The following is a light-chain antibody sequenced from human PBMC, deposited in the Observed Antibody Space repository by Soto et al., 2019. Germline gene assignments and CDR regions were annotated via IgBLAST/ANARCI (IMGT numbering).Light chain of an antibody. Sequence: QSLMSHPPSACWTPGQRVTISCSGSSSNIESNTVTWYQQLPGTAPKLVIYSNYDRPSGVPDRFSGSTSGTSASLVIRGLQSEDEADYYCAAWDDILNGYVFGGGTNVTVL. CDR1: SSNIESNT. CDR3: AAWDDILNGYV. CDR2: SNY. V-gene: IGLV1-44*01. J-gene: IGLJ1*01.